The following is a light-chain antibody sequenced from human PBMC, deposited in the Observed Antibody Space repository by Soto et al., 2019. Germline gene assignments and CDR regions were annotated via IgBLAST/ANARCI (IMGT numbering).Light chain of an antibody. CDR1: NIGSKG. CDR2: ADS. Sequence: SYELTQPPSVSVAPGQTARITCGGNNIGSKGVHWYQQKPGQAPMLVVYADSDRPSGIPERFSGSNSGNTATLTISGLQAEDEADYYCSSYTSSSTLVFGTGTKVTVL. CDR3: SSYTSSSTLV. V-gene: IGLV3-21*02. J-gene: IGLJ1*01.